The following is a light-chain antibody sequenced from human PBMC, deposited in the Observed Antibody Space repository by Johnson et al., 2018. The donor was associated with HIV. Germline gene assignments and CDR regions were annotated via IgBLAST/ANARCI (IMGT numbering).Light chain of an antibody. V-gene: IGLV1-51*01. CDR3: LPWDTTLRAPFV. Sequence: QPVLTQPPSVSAAPGQKVTISCSGSSSNIGNNYVSWYQQLPGTAPKLLIYDNNKRPSGIPDRFSGSKSGTSATLDITGLQAGDEADYYCLPWDTTLRAPFVFGTGTKVTVL. CDR1: SSNIGNNY. J-gene: IGLJ1*01. CDR2: DNN.